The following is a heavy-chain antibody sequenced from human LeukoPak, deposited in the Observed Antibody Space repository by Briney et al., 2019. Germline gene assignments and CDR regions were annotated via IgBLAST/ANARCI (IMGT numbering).Heavy chain of an antibody. Sequence: SETLSLTCTVSGGSVSSYYWSWMRQSPGKGLEWIGYVYYSGSTNYNPALKSRVTISLDTSKNQFSLNLSAVTAADTAVYYCVRHLRHYYMDVWGKGTTVTVSS. V-gene: IGHV4-59*02. CDR2: VYYSGST. CDR3: VRHLRHYYMDV. J-gene: IGHJ6*03. CDR1: GGSVSSYY.